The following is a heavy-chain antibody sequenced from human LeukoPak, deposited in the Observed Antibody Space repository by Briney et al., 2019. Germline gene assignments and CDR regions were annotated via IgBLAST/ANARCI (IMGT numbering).Heavy chain of an antibody. CDR3: ARRVGDADDAFDI. J-gene: IGHJ3*02. D-gene: IGHD2-15*01. CDR2: ISSSGSTI. Sequence: GGSLRLSCAASGFTFSDYYMSWIRQAPGKGLEWVSYISSSGSTIYYADSVKGRFTISRDNAKNSLFLQMNSLRAEDTAVYYCARRVGDADDAFDIWGQGTMVTVSS. V-gene: IGHV3-11*01. CDR1: GFTFSDYY.